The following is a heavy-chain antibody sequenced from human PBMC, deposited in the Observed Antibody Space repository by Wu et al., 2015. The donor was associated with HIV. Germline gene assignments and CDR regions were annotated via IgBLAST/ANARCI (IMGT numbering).Heavy chain of an antibody. D-gene: IGHD5-12*01. V-gene: IGHV1-8*01. CDR2: MNPNSGNT. CDR1: NYTFSSYG. CDR3: ARGREWLRFIGWFDP. Sequence: QVQLVQSGAEVKKPGASVKVSCKSFNYTFSSYGIDWVRQATGQGLEWMGWMNPNSGNTGYAQKFQGRVTMTRNTSISTAYMELSSLRSEDTAVYYCARGREWLRFIGWFDPWGQGTLVTVSS. J-gene: IGHJ5*02.